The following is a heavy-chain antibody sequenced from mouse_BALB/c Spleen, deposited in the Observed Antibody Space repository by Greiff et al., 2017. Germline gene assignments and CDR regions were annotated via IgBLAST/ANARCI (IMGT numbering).Heavy chain of an antibody. D-gene: IGHD1-1*01. J-gene: IGHJ2*01. V-gene: IGHV3-6*02. CDR2: ISYDGSN. CDR3: ARREAYYGSSYFDY. CDR1: GYSIPSGYY. Sequence: ESGPGLVKPSQSLSLTCSVTGYSIPSGYYWNWIRQFPGNKLEWMGYISYDGSNNYNPSLKNRISITRDTSKNQFFLKLNSVTTEDTATYYCARREAYYGSSYFDYWGQGTTLTVSS.